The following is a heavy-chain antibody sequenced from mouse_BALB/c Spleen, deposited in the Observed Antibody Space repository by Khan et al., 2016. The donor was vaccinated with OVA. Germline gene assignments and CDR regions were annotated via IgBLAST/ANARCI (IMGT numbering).Heavy chain of an antibody. CDR2: ISSGGDNT. Sequence: EVELVESGGGLVKPGGSLKLSCTASRFAFSSYDMSWVRQTPEKRLEWVAYISSGGDNTYYPDTVKGRFTISRDNAKNTLYLQMSSLKSEDTAMYYCARRADYNGYDDAMDYWGQGTSVTVSS. D-gene: IGHD1-2*01. CDR3: ARRADYNGYDDAMDY. J-gene: IGHJ4*01. V-gene: IGHV5-12-1*01. CDR1: RFAFSSYD.